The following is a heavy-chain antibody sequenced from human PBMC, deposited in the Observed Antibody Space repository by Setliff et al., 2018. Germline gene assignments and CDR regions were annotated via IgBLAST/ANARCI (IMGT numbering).Heavy chain of an antibody. D-gene: IGHD3-10*01. CDR3: ARDSTLYCGYYGMNV. Sequence: SGPTLVNPTQTLTLTCTFSGFSLSTDGVSVGWIRQPPGKALEWLALIYWDDDKRYSPSLKSRLTITKDTPKNQVVLTMTNMDPVDTATYFCARDSTLYCGYYGMNVWGQGTTVTVS. CDR1: GFSLSTDGVS. CDR2: IYWDDDK. J-gene: IGHJ6*02. V-gene: IGHV2-5*02.